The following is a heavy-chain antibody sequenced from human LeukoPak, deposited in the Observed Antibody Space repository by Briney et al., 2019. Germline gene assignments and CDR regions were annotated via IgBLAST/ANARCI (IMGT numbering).Heavy chain of an antibody. J-gene: IGHJ4*02. Sequence: ASVKVACKASGYTFTDYYMHWVRQAPGQGFEWMGWINPNDGDTNYAQKFQGRVTMTRDTSISTAHMEVSGLRSDDMAVYYCARANFLYCSSSTCLFDYWGQGTLVTVSS. CDR3: ARANFLYCSSSTCLFDY. V-gene: IGHV1-2*02. D-gene: IGHD2-2*01. CDR2: INPNDGDT. CDR1: GYTFTDYY.